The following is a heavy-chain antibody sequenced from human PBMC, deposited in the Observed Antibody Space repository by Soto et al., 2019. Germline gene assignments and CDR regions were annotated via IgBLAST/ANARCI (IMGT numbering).Heavy chain of an antibody. D-gene: IGHD2-2*01. Sequence: PSETLSLTCTVSGGSVSSSSYSWGWIRQPPGKGLEWIGTIYSSENTYYNPSLMSRVTISVDTSKNQFSLKLSSVTAADTAVYYCARLNGYCISTNCHGYYGMDVWGQGTTVTVS. CDR3: ARLNGYCISTNCHGYYGMDV. V-gene: IGHV4-39*01. J-gene: IGHJ6*02. CDR2: IYSSENT. CDR1: GGSVSSSSYS.